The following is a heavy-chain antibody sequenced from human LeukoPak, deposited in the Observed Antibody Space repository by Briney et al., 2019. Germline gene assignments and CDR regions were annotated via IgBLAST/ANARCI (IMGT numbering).Heavy chain of an antibody. Sequence: GGSLRLSCAASGFTFSSYEMNWVRQAPGKGLEWVSYISSSGSTIYYADSVKGRFTISRDNAKNSLYLQMNSLRAEDTAVYYCARVGVGPAGPITINNYYYYMDVWGKGTTVTVSS. D-gene: IGHD3-9*01. J-gene: IGHJ6*03. CDR2: ISSSGSTI. CDR1: GFTFSSYE. CDR3: ARVGVGPAGPITINNYYYYMDV. V-gene: IGHV3-48*03.